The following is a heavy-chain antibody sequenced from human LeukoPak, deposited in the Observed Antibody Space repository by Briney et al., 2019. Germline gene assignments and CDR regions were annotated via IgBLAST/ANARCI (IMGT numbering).Heavy chain of an antibody. Sequence: GASVKVSCKASGYTFTSYGISWVRQAPGQGLEWMGWINPNSGGTNYAQKFQGRVTMTRDTSISTAYMELSRLRSDDTAVYYCARVGSSGYIDYWGQGTLVTVSS. J-gene: IGHJ4*02. CDR1: GYTFTSYG. D-gene: IGHD3-22*01. V-gene: IGHV1-2*02. CDR3: ARVGSSGYIDY. CDR2: INPNSGGT.